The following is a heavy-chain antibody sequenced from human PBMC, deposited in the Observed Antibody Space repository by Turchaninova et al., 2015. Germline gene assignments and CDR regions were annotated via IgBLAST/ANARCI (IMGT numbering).Heavy chain of an antibody. CDR3: ARLGYSYERYWYFDL. D-gene: IGHD5-18*01. Sequence: EVQLVPSGAEVKKPGASLKISCKGSGYIFPSYWTGWVSQMPGKGLEGRGIIYPGDYDTRYSPSFQGQVTIAADKSISTAYLQWSSLKASDTAMYYCARLGYSYERYWYFDLWGRGTLVTVSS. CDR1: GYIFPSYW. V-gene: IGHV5-51*01. J-gene: IGHJ2*01. CDR2: IYPGDYDT.